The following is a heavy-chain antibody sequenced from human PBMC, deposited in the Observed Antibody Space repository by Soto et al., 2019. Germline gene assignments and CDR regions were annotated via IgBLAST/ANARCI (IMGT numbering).Heavy chain of an antibody. CDR1: GFSLSHYV. J-gene: IGHJ5*02. Sequence: LRLSCAVSGFSLSHYVFHWVRQAPGKGLEWVAVIRDGDAKTNYATSVRGRFTVSRDMSKSSIFLQMNTLRVDDSAIYFCAREGDTHAFRGFDLWGQGTLVTVSS. CDR2: IRDGDAKT. D-gene: IGHD3-10*01. CDR3: AREGDTHAFRGFDL. V-gene: IGHV3-30*14.